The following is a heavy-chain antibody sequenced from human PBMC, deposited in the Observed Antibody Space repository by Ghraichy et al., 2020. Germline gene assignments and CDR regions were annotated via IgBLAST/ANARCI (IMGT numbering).Heavy chain of an antibody. Sequence: SVKVSCKTSGGTFSSFAVTWVRRAPGQGLEWVGGIIPMFAKPTYAQKFQGRVTITVDEATRTVYMELSSLTSEDTAVYFCARGRDGYYPYNWFDPWGQGTQVTVSS. CDR2: IIPMFAKP. J-gene: IGHJ5*02. D-gene: IGHD5-24*01. CDR3: ARGRDGYYPYNWFDP. CDR1: GGTFSSFA. V-gene: IGHV1-69*13.